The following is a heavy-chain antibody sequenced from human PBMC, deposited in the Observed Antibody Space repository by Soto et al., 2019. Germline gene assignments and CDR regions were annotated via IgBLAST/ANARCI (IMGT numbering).Heavy chain of an antibody. CDR1: WFSLITTAVG. CDR2: IYCDDDK. CDR3: AHRLGITVGTLDS. D-gene: IGHD3-16*01. V-gene: IGHV2-5*02. Sequence: SGATLGNPKRPLRLTCTFCWFSLITTAVGVGWIRQARGNALEWLPLIYCDDDKRYSPSLKSMLTITKDTSENHVCLRITNVDPVDKVSYYCAHRLGITVGTLDSRGQGILVTGPS. J-gene: IGHJ4*02.